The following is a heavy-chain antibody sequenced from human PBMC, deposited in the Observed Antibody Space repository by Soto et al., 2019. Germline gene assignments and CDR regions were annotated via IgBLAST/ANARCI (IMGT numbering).Heavy chain of an antibody. CDR1: GYTFTSYD. J-gene: IGHJ6*02. Sequence: GASVKVSCKASGYTFTSYDINWVRQATGQGLEWMGWMNPKNGNTGYAQKFQGRVTMTRNTSISTAYMELSSLTSEDTAVYYCASVHSSGWYLTYSSDGLDVWGQGTTVTVSS. D-gene: IGHD6-19*01. V-gene: IGHV1-8*02. CDR3: ASVHSSGWYLTYSSDGLDV. CDR2: MNPKNGNT.